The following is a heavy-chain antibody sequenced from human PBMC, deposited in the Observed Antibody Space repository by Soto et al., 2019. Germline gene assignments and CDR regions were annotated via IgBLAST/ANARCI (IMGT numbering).Heavy chain of an antibody. CDR3: ASGGRRSPGMDV. CDR2: IYYSGST. Sequence: QVQLQESGPGLVKPSQTLSLTCTVAGGSISSGGYYWSWIRQHPGKGLEWIGYIYYSGSTYYNPSLKRRVTISVDTSKNQFSLKLSSVTAEDTAVYYCASGGRRSPGMDVWGQGTTVTVSS. D-gene: IGHD3-16*01. V-gene: IGHV4-31*03. J-gene: IGHJ6*02. CDR1: GGSISSGGYY.